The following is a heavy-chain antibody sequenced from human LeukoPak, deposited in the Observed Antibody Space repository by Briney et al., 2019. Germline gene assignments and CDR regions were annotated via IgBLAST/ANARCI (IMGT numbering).Heavy chain of an antibody. CDR1: GFTFSSYW. J-gene: IGHJ5*02. CDR3: AKDMGGQGSNWFDP. Sequence: GGSLRLSCAAPGFTFSSYWMHWVRQAPGKGLVWVSRINSDGSSTTYADSVKGRFTISRDNSKNTLYLQMNSLRAEDTAVYYCAKDMGGQGSNWFDPWGQGTLVTVSS. V-gene: IGHV3-74*01. CDR2: INSDGSST. D-gene: IGHD1-26*01.